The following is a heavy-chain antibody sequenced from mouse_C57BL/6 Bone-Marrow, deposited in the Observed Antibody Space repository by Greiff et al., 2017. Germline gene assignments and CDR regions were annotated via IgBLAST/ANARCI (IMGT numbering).Heavy chain of an antibody. Sequence: VQLQQPGAELVKPGASVKLSCKASGYTFTSYWMQWVKQRPGQGLEWIGEIDPSDSYTNYNQKFKGKATLTVDTSSSTAYMQLSSLTSEDSAVYYCARGGYYGSCCDYWGQGTTLTVSS. D-gene: IGHD1-1*01. J-gene: IGHJ2*01. CDR3: ARGGYYGSCCDY. V-gene: IGHV1-50*01. CDR1: GYTFTSYW. CDR2: IDPSDSYT.